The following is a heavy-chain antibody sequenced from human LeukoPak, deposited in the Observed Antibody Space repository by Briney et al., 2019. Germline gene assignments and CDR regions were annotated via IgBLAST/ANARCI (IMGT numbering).Heavy chain of an antibody. CDR1: GFTFDDYG. Sequence: GWSLRLSCAASGFTFDDYGMSWVRQAPGKGLEWVTGITWNGASTGFADSVKGRFTISRDNAKNSLYLGMSSLRAEDTALYYCAREYGDYSSYFNRWGRGTLVTVSS. D-gene: IGHD4-17*01. CDR2: ITWNGAST. CDR3: AREYGDYSSYFNR. V-gene: IGHV3-20*04. J-gene: IGHJ2*01.